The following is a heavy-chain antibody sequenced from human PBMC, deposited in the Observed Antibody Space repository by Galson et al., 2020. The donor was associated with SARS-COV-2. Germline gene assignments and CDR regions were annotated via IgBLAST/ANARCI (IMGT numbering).Heavy chain of an antibody. CDR1: GGSVYSPSYY. CDR3: ARARKDLRFYDWSLLAPNWIDS. V-gene: IGHV4-30-4*01. J-gene: IGHJ5*01. Sequence: SETLSLTCTVSGGSVYSPSYYWSWIRQPLGWGLEWIGYIYFGGTTYYKPSLKNPLRFSLDTSNNQLSLRLTSVTAADTAVYYCARARKDLRFYDWSLLAPNWIDSWGQGTLVTVSS. CDR2: IYFGGTT. D-gene: IGHD3-9*01.